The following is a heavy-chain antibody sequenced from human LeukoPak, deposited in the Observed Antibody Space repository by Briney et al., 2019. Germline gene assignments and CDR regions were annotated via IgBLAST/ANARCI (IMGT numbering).Heavy chain of an antibody. Sequence: VASVNVSCKASGFTFTSSAVQWVRQARGQRLEWIGWIVVGSGNTNYAQKFQERVTITRDMSTSTAYMEQSSLRSEDTAAYYCAALRPVGATGVDYWGQGTLVTVSS. D-gene: IGHD1-26*01. CDR1: GFTFTSSA. CDR3: AALRPVGATGVDY. J-gene: IGHJ4*02. V-gene: IGHV1-58*01. CDR2: IVVGSGNT.